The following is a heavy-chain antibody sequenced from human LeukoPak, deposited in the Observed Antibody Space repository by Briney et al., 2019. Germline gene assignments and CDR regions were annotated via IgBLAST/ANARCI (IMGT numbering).Heavy chain of an antibody. CDR3: ARGYCSSTSCYYNWFDP. CDR2: FDPEVGKT. D-gene: IGHD2-2*01. CDR1: GYTLTELS. Sequence: ASVKVSCKVSGYTLTELSMHWVRQAPGKGLEWMGGFDPEVGKTIYAQKLQGRVTMTTDTSTSTAYMELRSLRSDDTAVYYCARGYCSSTSCYYNWFDPWGQGTLVTVSS. V-gene: IGHV1-24*01. J-gene: IGHJ5*02.